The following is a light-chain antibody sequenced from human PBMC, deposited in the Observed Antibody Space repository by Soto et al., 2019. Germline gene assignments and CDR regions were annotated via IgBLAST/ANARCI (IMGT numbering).Light chain of an antibody. CDR3: SSYTNSNTLV. J-gene: IGLJ1*01. Sequence: QSALTQPASVSGSPGQSITISCTGRDVGGYNYVSWYRQHPGKAPKLMIYDVSNRPSGVSNRFSGSKSGNTASLTIFGLQVEDEADYYCSSYTNSNTLVFGTGTRSPS. CDR1: RDVGGYNY. V-gene: IGLV2-14*01. CDR2: DVS.